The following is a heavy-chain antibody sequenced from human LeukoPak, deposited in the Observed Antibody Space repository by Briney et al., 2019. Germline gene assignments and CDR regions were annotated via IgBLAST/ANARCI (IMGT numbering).Heavy chain of an antibody. J-gene: IGHJ4*02. Sequence: GGSLRLSCATSGFTFNSYAMNWVRQAPGKGLEWVSIISGNGINTYYADSVKGRFTISRDDSKNTLYLQMNSLRAEDTAIYYRARGVSDWGQGTLVTVAS. CDR2: ISGNGINT. D-gene: IGHD3-16*01. CDR1: GFTFNSYA. CDR3: ARGVSD. V-gene: IGHV3-23*01.